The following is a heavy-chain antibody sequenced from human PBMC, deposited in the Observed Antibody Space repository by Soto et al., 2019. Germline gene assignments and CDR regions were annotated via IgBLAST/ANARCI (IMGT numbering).Heavy chain of an antibody. V-gene: IGHV4-31*03. CDR2: IYYSGSN. Sequence: QVQLQESGPGLVKPSQTLSLTCTVSGGSFSSGGYYWSWIRQHPGKGLEWIGYIYYSGSNYYNPSLKSRVTISVDTSKNQFSLKLSSVTAADTAVYYCARGPYYYDSSGRKPYFDYWGQGTLVTVSS. CDR1: GGSFSSGGYY. J-gene: IGHJ4*02. CDR3: ARGPYYYDSSGRKPYFDY. D-gene: IGHD3-22*01.